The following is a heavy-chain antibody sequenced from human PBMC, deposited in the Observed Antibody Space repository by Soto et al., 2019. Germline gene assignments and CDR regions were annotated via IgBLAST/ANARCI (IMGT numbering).Heavy chain of an antibody. CDR3: ARVGGGGDYINYARYYDYGMDI. D-gene: IGHD4-4*01. Sequence: QVQLVESGGGVVQPGRSLRLSCAASGFTFSSFAMHWVRQAPGKGLEWVAVISYDGSNKYYADSVKGRFTISRDNSKNTLYLQMNGLRAEDTAVYYGARVGGGGDYINYARYYDYGMDIWGQGTTVTVSS. CDR1: GFTFSSFA. J-gene: IGHJ6*02. CDR2: ISYDGSNK. V-gene: IGHV3-30-3*01.